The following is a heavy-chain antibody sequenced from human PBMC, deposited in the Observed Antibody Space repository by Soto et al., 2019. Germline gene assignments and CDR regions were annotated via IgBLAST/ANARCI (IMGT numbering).Heavy chain of an antibody. J-gene: IGHJ4*02. CDR2: ISGSGGST. D-gene: IGHD3-16*01. CDR1: GFTFSSYA. Sequence: GGSLRLSCAASGFTFSSYAMSWVRQAPGKGLEWVSAISGSGGSTYYADYVKGRFTISRDNSKNTLYLQMNILISEDTAVYYCAKDPDVYFDYWGQGTLVTVSS. CDR3: AKDPDVYFDY. V-gene: IGHV3-23*01.